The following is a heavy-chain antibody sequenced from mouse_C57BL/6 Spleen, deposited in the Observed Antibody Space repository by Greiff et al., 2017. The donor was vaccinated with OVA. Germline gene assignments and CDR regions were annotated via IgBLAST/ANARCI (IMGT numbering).Heavy chain of an antibody. CDR1: GYTFTSCW. J-gene: IGHJ2*01. D-gene: IGHD1-1*01. Sequence: VQLQQPGAELVKPGASVKVSCKASGYTFTSCWMHWVKQRPGQGLEWIGRIHPSDSDTNYNQKFKGKATLTVDKSSSTAYMQLSSLTSEDSAVYYCATITTGSRDYFDYWGQGTTLTVSS. CDR3: ATITTGSRDYFDY. V-gene: IGHV1-74*01. CDR2: IHPSDSDT.